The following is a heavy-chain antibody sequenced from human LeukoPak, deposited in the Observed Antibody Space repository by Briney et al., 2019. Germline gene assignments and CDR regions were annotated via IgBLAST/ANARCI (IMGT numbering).Heavy chain of an antibody. CDR2: ISPYNGNT. D-gene: IGHD5-12*01. CDR3: ARDKLGGYDSYYFDY. J-gene: IGHJ4*02. Sequence: ASVKVSCKASGYTFIRHGLSWLRQAPGQGLEWMGWISPYNGNTNYAQKLQGRVTMTTDTSTSTAYMELRSLRSDDTAVYYCARDKLGGYDSYYFDYWGQGTLVTVSS. CDR1: GYTFIRHG. V-gene: IGHV1-18*01.